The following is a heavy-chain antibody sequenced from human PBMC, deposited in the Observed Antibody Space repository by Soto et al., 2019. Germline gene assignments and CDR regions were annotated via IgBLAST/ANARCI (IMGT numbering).Heavy chain of an antibody. D-gene: IGHD6-19*01. Sequence: EVPLVDSGGGLVQPGGSLRLSCAVSGITFSPPWMNWVRQTPGEGLGWVAIINQDGTEVIYVDSVKGRFPISRDNAKKSLYLQRTSLRAEDTAVYYCVGGYGWLPDFWGQGTLVTVSS. CDR1: GITFSPPW. CDR2: INQDGTEV. V-gene: IGHV3-7*05. J-gene: IGHJ4*02. CDR3: VGGYGWLPDF.